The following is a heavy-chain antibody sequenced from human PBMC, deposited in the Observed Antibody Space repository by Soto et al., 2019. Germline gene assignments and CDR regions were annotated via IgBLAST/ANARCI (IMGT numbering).Heavy chain of an antibody. V-gene: IGHV2-5*02. CDR2: IYWDDDK. Sequence: QITLKESGPTLVKPTQTLTLTCTFSGFSLTTRGVGVGWIRQPPGKALECLALIYWDDDKHYSPSLQSSRSFTKDTSKNQVVLTMTNVDPVDTATYYCAHIPNYYQYDWFDPWGQGTLVSVSS. D-gene: IGHD3-16*01. CDR3: AHIPNYYQYDWFDP. J-gene: IGHJ5*02. CDR1: GFSLTTRGVG.